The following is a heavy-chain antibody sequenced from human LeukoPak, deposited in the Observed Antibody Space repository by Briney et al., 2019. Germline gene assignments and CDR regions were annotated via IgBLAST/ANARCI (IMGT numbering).Heavy chain of an antibody. D-gene: IGHD3-10*01. J-gene: IGHJ4*02. CDR2: ISHSGST. CDR1: GGSFSGYY. V-gene: IGHV4-34*01. Sequence: SETLSLTCAVYGGSFSGYYWSWIRQPPGKGLEWIGEISHSGSTNYNPSLKSRVTISVDTSKNQFSLKLSSVTAADTAVYYCRVVLVTMVRGVTILHFDYWGQGTLVTVSS. CDR3: RVVLVTMVRGVTILHFDY.